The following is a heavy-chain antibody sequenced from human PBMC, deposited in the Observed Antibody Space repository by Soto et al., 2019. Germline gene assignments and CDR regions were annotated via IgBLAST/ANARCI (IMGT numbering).Heavy chain of an antibody. CDR3: ARTPTYYYGSGSYVY. V-gene: IGHV3-30-3*01. CDR2: ISYDGSNK. J-gene: IGHJ4*02. CDR1: GFTFSSYA. Sequence: PGGSLRLSCSASGFTFSSYARHWVRQSPGKGLEWVAVISYDGSNKYYADSVKGRFTISRDNSKNTLYLQMNSLRAEDTAVYYCARTPTYYYGSGSYVYWGQGTMVTVSS. D-gene: IGHD3-10*01.